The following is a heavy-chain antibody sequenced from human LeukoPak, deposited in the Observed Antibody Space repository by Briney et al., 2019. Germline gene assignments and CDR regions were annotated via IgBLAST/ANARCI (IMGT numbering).Heavy chain of an antibody. V-gene: IGHV1-8*03. D-gene: IGHD2-2*01. J-gene: IGHJ5*02. CDR3: AREPDNGYCSSTRCSKSNWFDP. Sequence: ASVKVSCKASGYTFTSYDINWVRQATGQGLEWMGWMNPNSGNTGYAQKFQGRVTTTTNTYISTAYMQLSSLRSEDTAVYYCAREPDNGYCSSTRCSKSNWFDPWGQGTLVTVSS. CDR1: GYTFTSYD. CDR2: MNPNSGNT.